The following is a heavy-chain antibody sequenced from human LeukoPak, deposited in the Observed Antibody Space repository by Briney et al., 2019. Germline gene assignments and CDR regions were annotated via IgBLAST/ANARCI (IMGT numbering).Heavy chain of an antibody. J-gene: IGHJ6*03. V-gene: IGHV1-69*05. Sequence: GASVKVSCKASGGTFSSYAISWVRQAPGQGLEWMGGIIPIFGTANYAQKFQGRVTITTDESTSTAYMELSSLRSEDTAVYCCASTDSAMVADYYYYYMDVWGKGTTVTASS. CDR3: ASTDSAMVADYYYYYMDV. CDR2: IIPIFGTA. D-gene: IGHD5-18*01. CDR1: GGTFSSYA.